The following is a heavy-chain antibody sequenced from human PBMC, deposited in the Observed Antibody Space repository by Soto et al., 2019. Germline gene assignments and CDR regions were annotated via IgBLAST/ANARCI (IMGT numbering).Heavy chain of an antibody. Sequence: QVQLQESGPGLVKPSQTLSLTCTVSGGSISSGDYYWSWIRQPPGKGLEWIGYIYYSGSTYYNPSLKSRVTISVDTSKNQFSLKLSSVTAADTAVYYCARESVDNLGPLLPILDYWGQGTLVTVSS. J-gene: IGHJ4*02. CDR1: GGSISSGDYY. V-gene: IGHV4-30-4*01. CDR3: ARESVDNLGPLLPILDY. CDR2: IYYSGST. D-gene: IGHD1-1*01.